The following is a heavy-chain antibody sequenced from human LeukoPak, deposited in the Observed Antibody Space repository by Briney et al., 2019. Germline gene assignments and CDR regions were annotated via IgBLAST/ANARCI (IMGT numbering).Heavy chain of an antibody. D-gene: IGHD4-17*01. V-gene: IGHV3-53*04. CDR1: GFTFSSYA. Sequence: PGVSLRLSCAASGFTFSSYAMNWVRQAPGKGLEWVSVIYSGGSTYYADSVKGRFTISRHNSKNTLYLQMNSLRAEDTAVYYCARGFYGDYPDYWGQGTLVTVSS. CDR3: ARGFYGDYPDY. CDR2: IYSGGST. J-gene: IGHJ4*02.